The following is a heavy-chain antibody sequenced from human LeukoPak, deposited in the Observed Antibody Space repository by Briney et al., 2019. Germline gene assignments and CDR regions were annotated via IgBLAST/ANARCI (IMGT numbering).Heavy chain of an antibody. V-gene: IGHV4-61*02. CDR2: IYTSGST. CDR3: ARGTGKAARPAY. CDR1: GGSISSGSYY. Sequence: PSETLSLTCTVSGGSISSGSYYWSWIRQPAGKGLEWIGRIYTSGSTNYNPSLKSRVTISVDTSKNQFSLKLSSVTAADTAVYYCARGTGKAARPAYWGQGTLVTISS. D-gene: IGHD6-6*01. J-gene: IGHJ4*02.